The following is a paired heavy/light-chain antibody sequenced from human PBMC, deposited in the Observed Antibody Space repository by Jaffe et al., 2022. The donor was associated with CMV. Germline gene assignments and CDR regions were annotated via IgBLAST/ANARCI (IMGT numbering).Light chain of an antibody. CDR2: DAS. Sequence: EIVLTQSPATLSLSPGERATLSCRASQSVSSYLAWYQQKPGQAPRLLIYDASNRATGIPARFSGSGSGTDFTLTISSLEPEDFAVYYCQQRSNWPRRITFGQGTRLEIK. V-gene: IGKV3-11*01. CDR1: QSVSSY. J-gene: IGKJ5*01. CDR3: QQRSNWPRRIT.
Heavy chain of an antibody. CDR2: IFSNDEK. J-gene: IGHJ6*02. D-gene: IGHD3-3*01. V-gene: IGHV2-26*01. CDR3: ARITGYDFWSGYYNPYYYYYGMDV. CDR1: GFSLSNARMG. Sequence: QVTLKESGPVLVKPTETLTLTCTVSGFSLSNARMGVSWIRQPPGKALEWLAHIFSNDEKSYSTSLKSRLTISKDTSKSQVVLTMTNMDPVDTATYYCARITGYDFWSGYYNPYYYYYGMDVWGQGTTVTVSS.